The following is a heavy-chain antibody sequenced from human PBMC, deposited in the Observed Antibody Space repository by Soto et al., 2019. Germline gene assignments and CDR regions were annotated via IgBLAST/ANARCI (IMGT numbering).Heavy chain of an antibody. V-gene: IGHV1-46*03. D-gene: IGHD1-7*01. CDR3: ARDTVHNWNSANWFDP. J-gene: IGHJ5*02. CDR1: GYTFTSYY. CDR2: INPSGGST. Sequence: QVQLVQSGAEVKKPGASVKVSCKASGYTFTSYYMHWVRQAPGQGLEWMGIINPSGGSTSYAQKFQGRVTMTRDTSTSTVYMELSSLRSEDTAVYYCARDTVHNWNSANWFDPWGQGTLVTVSS.